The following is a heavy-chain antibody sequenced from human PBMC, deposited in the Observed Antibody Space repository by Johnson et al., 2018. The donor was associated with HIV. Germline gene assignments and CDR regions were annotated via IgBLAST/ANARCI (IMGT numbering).Heavy chain of an antibody. CDR1: GFTFSDYY. J-gene: IGHJ3*02. CDR3: ARVSMLFIAADAFDI. D-gene: IGHD2-21*01. Sequence: QVQLVESGGGLVKPGGSLRLSCAASGFTFSDYYMSWIRQAPGKGLEWVSYISSGGSSIYYADSVTGRFTISRDNAKKSMYLQMNSLRAEDTAVYYCARVSMLFIAADAFDIWGQGTMVTVSS. V-gene: IGHV3-11*04. CDR2: ISSGGSSI.